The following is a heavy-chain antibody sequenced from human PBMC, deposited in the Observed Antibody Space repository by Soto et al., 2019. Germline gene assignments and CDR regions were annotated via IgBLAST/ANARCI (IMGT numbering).Heavy chain of an antibody. V-gene: IGHV4-34*01. D-gene: IGHD2-2*01. CDR2: INHSGST. CDR3: SRGNIVVVPAAIGKSGMDV. J-gene: IGHJ6*02. CDR1: GGSFSGYY. Sequence: PSETLSLTCAVYGGSFSGYYWSWIRQPPGKGLEWIGEINHSGSTNYNPSLKSRVTISVDTPKNQFSLKLSSVTAADTAVYYCSRGNIVVVPAAIGKSGMDVWGQGTTVTVS.